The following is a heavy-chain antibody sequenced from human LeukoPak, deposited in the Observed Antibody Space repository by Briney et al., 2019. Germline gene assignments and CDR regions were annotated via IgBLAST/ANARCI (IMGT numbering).Heavy chain of an antibody. V-gene: IGHV4-59*01. J-gene: IGHJ3*02. CDR3: ARAHDIVVVVAATHGAFDI. D-gene: IGHD2-15*01. Sequence: KPSETLSLTCTVSGGSISSYYWSWIRQPPGKGLEWIGYIYYSGSTNYNPSLKSRVTISVDTSKNQFSLKLSSVTAADTAVYYCARAHDIVVVVAATHGAFDIWGQGTMVTVSS. CDR2: IYYSGST. CDR1: GGSISSYY.